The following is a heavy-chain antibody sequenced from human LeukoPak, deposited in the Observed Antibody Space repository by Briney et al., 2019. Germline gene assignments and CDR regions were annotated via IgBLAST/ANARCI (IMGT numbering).Heavy chain of an antibody. J-gene: IGHJ4*02. D-gene: IGHD6-19*01. Sequence: PSETLSLTCAVYGGSFSGYYWSWIRQPPGKGLEWIGEINHSGSTNYNPSLKGRVTISVDTSKNQFSLKLSSVTAADTAVYYCARDRIAVAGTGFDYWGQGTLVTVSS. V-gene: IGHV4-34*01. CDR2: INHSGST. CDR1: GGSFSGYY. CDR3: ARDRIAVAGTGFDY.